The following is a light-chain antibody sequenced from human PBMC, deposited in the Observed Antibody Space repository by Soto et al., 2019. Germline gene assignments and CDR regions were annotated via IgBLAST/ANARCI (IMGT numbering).Light chain of an antibody. V-gene: IGLV2-8*01. CDR1: SSDVGAHNY. CDR2: DVN. Sequence: QSALTQPPSASGSPGQALTISCTGTSSDVGAHNYVSWYQQNPCKAPKLMLYDVNKRPSGVPDRFSGSKSGNTASLTVSGLQAEDEADYYCSSYAGGNNWVFGGGTQLTVL. J-gene: IGLJ3*02. CDR3: SSYAGGNNWV.